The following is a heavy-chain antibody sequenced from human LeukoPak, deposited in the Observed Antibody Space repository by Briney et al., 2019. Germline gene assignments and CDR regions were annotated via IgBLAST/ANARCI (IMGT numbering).Heavy chain of an antibody. CDR2: ISYDGSNK. J-gene: IGHJ4*02. CDR3: AKDVGLATGHFDY. CDR1: GFTFSSYG. D-gene: IGHD3-9*01. Sequence: GGPLRLSRAASGFTFSSYGMHWVRQAPGKGLEWVAVISYDGSNKYYADSVKDRSTISRDNSKNTLYLQMNSLRAEDTAVYYCAKDVGLATGHFDYWGQGTLVTVSS. V-gene: IGHV3-30*18.